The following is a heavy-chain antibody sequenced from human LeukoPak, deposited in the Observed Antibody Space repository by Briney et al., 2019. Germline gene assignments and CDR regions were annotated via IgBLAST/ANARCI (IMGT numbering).Heavy chain of an antibody. CDR2: IKSKTDGGTT. V-gene: IGHV3-15*01. CDR3: TTARELRYFDWFPISEDYFDY. J-gene: IGHJ4*02. Sequence: GGSLRLSCAASGFTFSNAWMSWVRQAPGKGLEWVGRIKSKTDGGTTDYAAPVKGRFTISRDDSKNTLYLQMNSLKTEDTAVYYCTTARELRYFDWFPISEDYFDYWGQGTLVTVSS. CDR1: GFTFSNAW. D-gene: IGHD3-9*01.